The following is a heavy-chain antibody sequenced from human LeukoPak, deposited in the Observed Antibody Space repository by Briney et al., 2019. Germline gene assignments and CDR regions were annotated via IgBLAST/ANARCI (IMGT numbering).Heavy chain of an antibody. V-gene: IGHV1-69*02. CDR3: ARQTWGYYCSGGSCYQYYFDY. Sequence: SVKVSCKASGGTFSSYTISWVRQAPGQGLEWMGRIIPILGIANYAQKFQGRVTITADKSTSTAYMELSSLRSEDTAVYYCARQTWGYYCSGGSCYQYYFDYWGQGTLVTVSS. D-gene: IGHD2-15*01. CDR2: IIPILGIA. CDR1: GGTFSSYT. J-gene: IGHJ4*02.